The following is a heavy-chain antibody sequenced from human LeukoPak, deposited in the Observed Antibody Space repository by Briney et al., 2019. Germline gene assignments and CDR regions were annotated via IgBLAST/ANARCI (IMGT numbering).Heavy chain of an antibody. Sequence: GGSLRLSCEASGFTFGDYAMHWVRQAPGKGLEWVSSVSWNSGNIDYADSVKGRFTISRDNAKNSLYLQMNGLRPGDTALYYCAKTPAAILIGSGNYFDYWGQGTLVTVSS. D-gene: IGHD2-2*02. CDR2: VSWNSGNI. CDR3: AKTPAAILIGSGNYFDY. CDR1: GFTFGDYA. J-gene: IGHJ4*02. V-gene: IGHV3-9*01.